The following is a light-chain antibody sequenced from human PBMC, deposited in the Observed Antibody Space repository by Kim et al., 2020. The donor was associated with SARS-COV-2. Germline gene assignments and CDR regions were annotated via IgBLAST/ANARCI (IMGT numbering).Light chain of an antibody. V-gene: IGKV1-5*03. CDR1: QSISKW. Sequence: SASVGDRVTITWRASQSISKWLAWYQQKPGKAPKLLIYEASNLENGVPSRFSGSGSGTEFTLTISSLQPDDFATYFCQQYDIFWTFGQGTKVDIK. J-gene: IGKJ1*01. CDR2: EAS. CDR3: QQYDIFWT.